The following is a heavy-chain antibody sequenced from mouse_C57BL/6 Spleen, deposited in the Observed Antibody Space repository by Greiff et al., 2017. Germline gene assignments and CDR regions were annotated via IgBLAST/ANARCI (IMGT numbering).Heavy chain of an antibody. CDR1: GYTFTNYW. J-gene: IGHJ4*01. D-gene: IGHD2-14*01. Sequence: LQESGAELVRPGTSVKMSCKASGYTFTNYWIGWVKQRPGHGLEWIGDLYPGGGYTNYNEKFKGKATLTADKSSSTAYMQFSSLTSEDSAIDYCAGSGYDIGYAMDDWGQGTSVTVSS. V-gene: IGHV1-63*01. CDR2: LYPGGGYT. CDR3: AGSGYDIGYAMDD.